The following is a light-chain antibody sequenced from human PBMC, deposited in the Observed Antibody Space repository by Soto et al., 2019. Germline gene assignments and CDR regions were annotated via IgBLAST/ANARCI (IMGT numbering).Light chain of an antibody. CDR3: QQYNSYSRT. CDR2: DVS. V-gene: IGKV1-5*01. Sequence: DIQMTQSPSTLSASVGDRVTITCRASQSISSWLAWYQQKPGKAPKLLIYDVSSLESGVPSRFSGSGSGTEFTLTISSLQPDDFATYYCQQYNSYSRTFGQGTKV. J-gene: IGKJ1*01. CDR1: QSISSW.